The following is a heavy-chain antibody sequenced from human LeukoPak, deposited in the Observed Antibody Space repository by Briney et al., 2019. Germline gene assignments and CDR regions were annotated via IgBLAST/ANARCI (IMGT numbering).Heavy chain of an antibody. CDR3: AKGGDGYNYYFDY. V-gene: IGHV3-23*01. D-gene: IGHD5-24*01. CDR2: ISGSGGSI. J-gene: IGHJ4*02. Sequence: GGSRSLSCAVSGFTFSGYAMSWVRQAPGKGLEWVSGISGSGGSIRYADSVKGRLIISRDNSKNTLYLQMNSLRAEDTAVYYCAKGGDGYNYYFDYWGQETLVTVSS. CDR1: GFTFSGYA.